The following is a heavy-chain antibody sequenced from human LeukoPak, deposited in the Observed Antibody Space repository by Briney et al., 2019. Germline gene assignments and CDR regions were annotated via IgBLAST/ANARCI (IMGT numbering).Heavy chain of an antibody. CDR2: IDWDDDK. J-gene: IGHJ4*02. V-gene: IGHV2-70*11. CDR3: ARTRSGYYQNFDY. CDR1: GGSISSYYW. D-gene: IGHD3-22*01. Sequence: TLSLTCTVSGGSISSYYWSWIRQPPGKALEWLARIDWDDDKYYSTSLKTRLTISKDTSKNQVVLTMTNMVPVDTATYYCARTRSGYYQNFDYWGQGTLVTVSS.